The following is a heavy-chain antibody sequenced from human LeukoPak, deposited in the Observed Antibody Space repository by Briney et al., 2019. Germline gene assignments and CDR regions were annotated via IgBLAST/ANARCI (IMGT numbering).Heavy chain of an antibody. Sequence: PSGTLSLTCAVSGGSISSSNWWSWIRQPPGKGLEWIGYIYYSGSTYYNPSLKSRVTISVDTSKNQFSLKLSSVTAADTAVYYCAVLRVAATRYYFDYWGQGTLVTVSS. V-gene: IGHV4-30-4*01. CDR1: GGSISSSNW. CDR3: AVLRVAATRYYFDY. CDR2: IYYSGST. J-gene: IGHJ4*02. D-gene: IGHD2-15*01.